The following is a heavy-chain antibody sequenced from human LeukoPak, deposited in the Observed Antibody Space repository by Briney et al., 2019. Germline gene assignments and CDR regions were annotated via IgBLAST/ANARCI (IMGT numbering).Heavy chain of an antibody. CDR2: IKNGSTT. Sequence: GGSLRLSCAASGFTFSSYWMHWVRQPPGKGLVWVSRIKNGSTTTYADSVKGRFTVSRDNAKNTLYLQMNSLRAEDTAVYYCARERKYDSNFDYWGQGTLVTVSS. CDR1: GFTFSSYW. V-gene: IGHV3-74*01. D-gene: IGHD1-1*01. J-gene: IGHJ4*02. CDR3: ARERKYDSNFDY.